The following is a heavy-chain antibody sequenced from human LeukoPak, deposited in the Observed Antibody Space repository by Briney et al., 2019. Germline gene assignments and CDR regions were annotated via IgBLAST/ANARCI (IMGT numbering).Heavy chain of an antibody. V-gene: IGHV1-69*04. CDR2: IIPILGTA. CDR1: GGTFSSYA. Sequence: AASVKVSCKASGGTFSSYAISWVRQAPGQGLEWMGRIIPILGTANYAQKFQGRVTITADKSTSTAYMELSSLRSEDTAVYYCARGYSQSTLNLNFDYWGQGTLVTVSS. D-gene: IGHD5-18*01. CDR3: ARGYSQSTLNLNFDY. J-gene: IGHJ4*02.